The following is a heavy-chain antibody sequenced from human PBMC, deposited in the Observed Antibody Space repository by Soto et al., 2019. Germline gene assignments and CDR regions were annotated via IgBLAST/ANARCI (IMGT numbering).Heavy chain of an antibody. CDR3: ATPLPGSHCYGY. D-gene: IGHD3-16*02. J-gene: IGHJ4*02. CDR1: GFTFGAYA. Sequence: EVQLVESGGGLVQPGQSLRLSCSASGFTFGAYAMSWVRKAPGKGLEWVGFIRNRGYGRTTEYAASVRGRFTISRDDSENTLDLQMHSLKSEDTAVYYGATPLPGSHCYGYWGQGTLVTVSS. CDR2: IRNRGYGRTT. V-gene: IGHV3-49*04.